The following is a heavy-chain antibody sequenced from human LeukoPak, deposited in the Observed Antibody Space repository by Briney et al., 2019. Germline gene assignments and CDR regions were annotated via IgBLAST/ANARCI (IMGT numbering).Heavy chain of an antibody. CDR2: ISVSGSST. V-gene: IGHV3-23*01. Sequence: GGSLRLSCAASGFTLNTYAMNWVRQAPGKGLEWVSVISVSGSSTYYADSVKGRSTISRDHSKNTLYLQMNSLRAEDTAVYYCAKSGEYYDILTGYSQHPPFDYWGQGTLVTVSS. CDR1: GFTLNTYA. CDR3: AKSGEYYDILTGYSQHPPFDY. J-gene: IGHJ4*02. D-gene: IGHD3-9*01.